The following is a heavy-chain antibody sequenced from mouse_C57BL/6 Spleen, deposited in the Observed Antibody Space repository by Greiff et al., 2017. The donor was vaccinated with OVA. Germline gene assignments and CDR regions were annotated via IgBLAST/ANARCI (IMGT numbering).Heavy chain of an antibody. V-gene: IGHV1-22*01. Sequence: VQLQQSGPELVKPGASVKMSCKASGYTFTDYNMHWVKQSHGKSLEWIGYINPNNGGTSYNQKFKGKATLTVNKSSSTAYMELRSLTSEDSAVYYGARGGLGCCGAMGCWGQGASVTVS. CDR2: INPNNGGT. CDR1: GYTFTDYN. J-gene: IGHJ4*01. D-gene: IGHD2-10*02. CDR3: ARGGLGCCGAMGC.